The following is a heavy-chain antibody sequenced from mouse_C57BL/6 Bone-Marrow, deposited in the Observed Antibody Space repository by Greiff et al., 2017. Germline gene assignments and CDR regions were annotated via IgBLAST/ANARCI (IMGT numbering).Heavy chain of an antibody. CDR2: IDPSDSYT. CDR1: GYTFTSYW. J-gene: IGHJ2*01. Sequence: VQLQQPGAELVMPGASVKLSCKASGYTFTSYWMHWVKQRPGQGLEWIGEIDPSDSYTNYNQKFKGKATLTVDTSSSTAYMQLSSLTSEDSAVYYCARAGFDYWGQGTTLTVSS. CDR3: ARAGFDY. V-gene: IGHV1-69*01.